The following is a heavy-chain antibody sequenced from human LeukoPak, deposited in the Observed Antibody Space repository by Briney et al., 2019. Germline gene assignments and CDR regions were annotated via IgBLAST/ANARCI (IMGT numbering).Heavy chain of an antibody. D-gene: IGHD2-2*01. CDR2: ISGSGGST. V-gene: IGHV3-23*01. Sequence: GGSLRLSCAVSGFTFSSYAMTWVRQAPGKGLEWVSAISGSGGSTYYADSVKGRFTISRDNSKNTLYLQMNSLRAEDTAVYYCAIEYQLLESFNIDDAFDIWGQGTMVTVSS. CDR1: GFTFSSYA. J-gene: IGHJ3*02. CDR3: AIEYQLLESFNIDDAFDI.